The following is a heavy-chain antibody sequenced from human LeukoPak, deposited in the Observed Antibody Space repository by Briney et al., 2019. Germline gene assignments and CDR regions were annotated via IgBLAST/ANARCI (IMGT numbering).Heavy chain of an antibody. V-gene: IGHV4-31*03. J-gene: IGHJ4*02. CDR2: IYYSGST. CDR1: GGSISSGGYY. Sequence: SETLSLTCTVSGGSISSGGYYWSWIRQHPGKGLEWIGYIYYSGSTYYNPSLKSRVTISVDTSKNQFSLKLSSVTAADTAVYYCARHTYDFWSGPTAYYFDYWGQGTLVTVSS. D-gene: IGHD3-3*01. CDR3: ARHTYDFWSGPTAYYFDY.